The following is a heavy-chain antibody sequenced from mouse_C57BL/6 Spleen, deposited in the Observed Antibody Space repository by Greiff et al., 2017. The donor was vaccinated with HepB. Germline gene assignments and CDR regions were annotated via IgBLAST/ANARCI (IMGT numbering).Heavy chain of an antibody. V-gene: IGHV14-1*01. CDR1: GFNIKDYY. D-gene: IGHD1-1*01. CDR3: TPARGTVVGGAMDY. J-gene: IGHJ4*01. Sequence: EVQLQQSGAELVRPGASVKLSCTASGFNIKDYYMHWVKQRPEQGLEWIGRIDPEDGDTEYAPKFQGKATMTADTSSNTAYLQLSSLTSEDTAVYYCTPARGTVVGGAMDYWGQGTSVTVSS. CDR2: IDPEDGDT.